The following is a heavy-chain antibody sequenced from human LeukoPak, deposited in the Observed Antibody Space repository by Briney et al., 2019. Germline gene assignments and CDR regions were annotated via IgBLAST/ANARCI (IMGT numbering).Heavy chain of an antibody. CDR1: GFTFNSYA. CDR2: IFGSGGSP. V-gene: IGHV3-23*01. D-gene: IGHD6-19*01. Sequence: GGSLRLSCPAYGFTFNSYAMYWVRQAPGKGLEWVSGIFGSGGSPHYADSVKGRFTISRDNSKNTVYLQMSSLRAEDTAVYYCAKTTTGYSSGRYPGWPADYWGQGSLVTVSS. J-gene: IGHJ4*02. CDR3: AKTTTGYSSGRYPGWPADY.